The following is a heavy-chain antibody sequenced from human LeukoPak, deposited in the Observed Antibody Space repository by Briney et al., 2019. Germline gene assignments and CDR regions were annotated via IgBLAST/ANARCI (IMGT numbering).Heavy chain of an antibody. D-gene: IGHD1-1*01. J-gene: IGHJ4*02. CDR2: IYYTGTT. CDR1: GDSTNTYF. V-gene: IGHV4-59*01. CDR3: ARVETGTIDY. Sequence: SETLSLTCTLSGDSTNTYFWSWIRQSPGKGLEWIGYIYYTGTTNYNPSLKSRVTISVDTSKNQFSLKVNSVTAADTGVYYCARVETGTIDYWGQGTLVTVSS.